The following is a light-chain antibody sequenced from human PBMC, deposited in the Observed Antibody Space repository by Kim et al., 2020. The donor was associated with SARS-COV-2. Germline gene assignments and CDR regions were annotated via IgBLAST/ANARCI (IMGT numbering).Light chain of an antibody. CDR2: SKN. Sequence: LGQTVRITYQGDSLKTYYASWHQKKAGPATIVVNYSKNHRPSGIPGRSSGCRSGTTASFTAAGDPAVDEADYYCTPQDNGGDPVVFGGGTKLIVL. V-gene: IGLV3-19*01. J-gene: IGLJ2*01. CDR3: TPQDNGGDPVV. CDR1: SLKTYY.